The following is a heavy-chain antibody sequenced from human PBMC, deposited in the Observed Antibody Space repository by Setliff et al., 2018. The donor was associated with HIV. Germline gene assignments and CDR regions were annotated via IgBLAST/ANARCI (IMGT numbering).Heavy chain of an antibody. V-gene: IGHV5-51*01. CDR1: GYTFTNYW. J-gene: IGHJ6*03. D-gene: IGHD3-22*01. CDR2: IYPGDSDT. Sequence: PGESLKISCQGSGYTFTNYWIGWVRQVSGRGLEWMGIIYPGDSDTRYSPSFRGQVTIPADKSINTAYLQWSSLKASDTAVYYCAREADSTKYYYMDVWGKGTTVTSP. CDR3: AREADSTKYYYMDV.